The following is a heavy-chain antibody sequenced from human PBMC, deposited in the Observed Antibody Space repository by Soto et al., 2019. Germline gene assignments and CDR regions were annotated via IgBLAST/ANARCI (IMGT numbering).Heavy chain of an antibody. CDR1: GFSLSTSGVG. Sequence: QITLKESGPTLVKPTQTLTLTCTFSGFSLSTSGVGVGWIRQPPGKALEWLALIYWDDDKRYSPSLKSRLTITKDTSKTHMVLTMTHIDPVDTATYFCAHPDDSSGYFDYWGQGTLVTVSS. CDR3: AHPDDSSGYFDY. D-gene: IGHD3-22*01. CDR2: IYWDDDK. J-gene: IGHJ4*02. V-gene: IGHV2-5*02.